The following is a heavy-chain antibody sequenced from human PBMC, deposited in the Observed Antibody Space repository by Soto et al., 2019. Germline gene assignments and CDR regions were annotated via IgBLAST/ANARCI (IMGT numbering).Heavy chain of an antibody. V-gene: IGHV3-23*01. CDR1: GFTVSSHA. Sequence: EGQLLESGGGLVQPGGSLRLSCAVSGFTVSSHAMSLVRQAPGKGLECVSSITGSGDSTYYADSVKDRFTISRDKSKRTLYLQMNSLRAEDTAVYYCAKDLQFSGWLSAQTFDYWGQGTQVTVS. D-gene: IGHD6-19*01. CDR3: AKDLQFSGWLSAQTFDY. J-gene: IGHJ4*02. CDR2: ITGSGDST.